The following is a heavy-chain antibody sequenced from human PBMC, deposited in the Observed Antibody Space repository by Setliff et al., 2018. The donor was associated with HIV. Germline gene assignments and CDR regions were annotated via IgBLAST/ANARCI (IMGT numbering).Heavy chain of an antibody. J-gene: IGHJ2*01. Sequence: PSETLSLTCTVSGGSMTSYYWSWIRQPAGKGLEWIGRIHSSGNTNYNPSLKSRVTMSVDTSNNQFSLKLSSVTAADTAVYHCARPSTGGGYNYWYFDLWGRGTLVTVSS. CDR1: GGSMTSYY. CDR2: IHSSGNT. D-gene: IGHD5-12*01. V-gene: IGHV4-4*07. CDR3: ARPSTGGGYNYWYFDL.